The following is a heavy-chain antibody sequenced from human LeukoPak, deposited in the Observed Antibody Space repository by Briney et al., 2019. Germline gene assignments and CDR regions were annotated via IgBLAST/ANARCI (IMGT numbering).Heavy chain of an antibody. CDR1: GFTFSSYG. V-gene: IGHV3-33*06. D-gene: IGHD3-9*01. CDR2: IWYDGSNK. J-gene: IGHJ4*02. CDR3: AKGFLTGYLYYFDY. Sequence: PGGSLRLSCAASGFTFSSYGMHWVRQAPGKGLGWVAVIWYDGSNKFYADSVKGRFTISRDNSKNTLYLQMNSLTAEDTAVYYCAKGFLTGYLYYFDYWGQGTLVTVSS.